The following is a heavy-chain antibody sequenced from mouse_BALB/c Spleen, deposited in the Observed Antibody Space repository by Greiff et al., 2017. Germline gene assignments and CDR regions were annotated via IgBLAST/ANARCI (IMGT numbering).Heavy chain of an antibody. CDR2: IYPGSGST. Sequence: QVQLQQPGAELVKPGTSVKLSCKASGYNFTSYWINWVKLRPGQGLEWIGDIYPGSGSTNYNEKFKSKATLTVDTSSSTAYMQLSSLASEDSALYYCARSITTVGGAMDYWGQGTSVTVSS. D-gene: IGHD1-1*01. CDR3: ARSITTVGGAMDY. CDR1: GYNFTSYW. J-gene: IGHJ4*01. V-gene: IGHV1-55*01.